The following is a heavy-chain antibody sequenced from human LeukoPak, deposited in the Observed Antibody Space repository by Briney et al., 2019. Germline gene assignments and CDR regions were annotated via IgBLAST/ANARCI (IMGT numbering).Heavy chain of an antibody. V-gene: IGHV1-69*05. CDR3: ASRGTVEMATIYSYNWFDP. Sequence: SVKVSCKASGGTFSSYAISWVRQAPGQGLEWMEGIIPIFGTANYAQKFQGRVTITTDESTSTAYMELSSLRSEDTAVYYCASRGTVEMATIYSYNWFDPWGQGTLVTVSS. CDR1: GGTFSSYA. J-gene: IGHJ5*02. CDR2: IIPIFGTA. D-gene: IGHD5-24*01.